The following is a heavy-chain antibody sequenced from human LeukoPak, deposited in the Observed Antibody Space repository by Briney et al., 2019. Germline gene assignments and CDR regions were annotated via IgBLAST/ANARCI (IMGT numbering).Heavy chain of an antibody. CDR3: TRTSDILTGYTPREAYYYYYHMDV. CDR2: ISWRGGTT. V-gene: IGHV3-23*01. CDR1: GIPFSTYD. D-gene: IGHD3-9*01. J-gene: IGHJ6*03. Sequence: GGSLRLSCAASGIPFSTYDMSWVRQAPGKGLEWVSGISWRGGTTYYADSVKGRFTISRDNSRNTLYLQMNSLRAEDTAGYYCTRTSDILTGYTPREAYYYYYHMDVWGKGTTVTISS.